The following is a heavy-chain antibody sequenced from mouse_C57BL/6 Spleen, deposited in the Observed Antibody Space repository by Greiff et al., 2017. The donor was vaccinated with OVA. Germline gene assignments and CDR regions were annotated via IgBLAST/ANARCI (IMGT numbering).Heavy chain of an antibody. Sequence: EVQRVESGGGLVKPGGSLKLSCAASGFTFSSYAMSWVRQTPEKRLEWVATISDGGSYTYYPDNVKGRFTISRDNAKNNLYLQMSHLKSEDTAMYYCASDGSDWDWFAYWGQGTLVTVSA. CDR1: GFTFSSYA. D-gene: IGHD4-1*01. V-gene: IGHV5-4*01. CDR2: ISDGGSYT. J-gene: IGHJ3*01. CDR3: ASDGSDWDWFAY.